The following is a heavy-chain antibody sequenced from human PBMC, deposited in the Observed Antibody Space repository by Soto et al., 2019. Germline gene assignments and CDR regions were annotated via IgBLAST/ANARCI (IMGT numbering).Heavy chain of an antibody. D-gene: IGHD3-10*01. CDR3: ARRGGFGVLCGMDV. Sequence: PGESLKISCQGSGYNFDKYWIGWVRQMPGKGLEWMGIIHPGDSNIRYSPSFQGRVTISADMSISTASLQWSSLKASDTAMYYCARRGGFGVLCGMDVWGEGTTVTV. CDR1: GYNFDKYW. V-gene: IGHV5-51*01. CDR2: IHPGDSNI. J-gene: IGHJ6*02.